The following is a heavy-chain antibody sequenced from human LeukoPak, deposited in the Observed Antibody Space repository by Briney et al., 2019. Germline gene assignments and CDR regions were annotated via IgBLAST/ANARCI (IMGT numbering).Heavy chain of an antibody. CDR2: INPGDSGT. D-gene: IGHD6-19*01. Sequence: GESLKISCQGSGYTFSNYWIGWVRQMPGKGLEWMGSINPGDSGTMYSPSFQGQVTISADKSISTAYLQWSSLKASDTAMYYCARPGYRSRYFDYWGHGALVTVSS. CDR3: ARPGYRSRYFDY. J-gene: IGHJ4*01. CDR1: GYTFSNYW. V-gene: IGHV5-51*01.